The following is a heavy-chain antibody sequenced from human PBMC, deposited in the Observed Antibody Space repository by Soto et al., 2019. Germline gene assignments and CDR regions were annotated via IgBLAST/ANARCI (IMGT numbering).Heavy chain of an antibody. Sequence: QVQLVESGGGVVQPGRSLRLSCAASGFTFSSSTMHWVRQAPGKGPEWVTVISYDGANKYYADSVKGRFTISRDNSKDTLYLQMNSLRAEDTAVYYCARVPDLRYCGGGGCYPDSWGQGTLVTVSS. CDR3: ARVPDLRYCGGGGCYPDS. J-gene: IGHJ4*02. CDR1: GFTFSSST. V-gene: IGHV3-30-3*01. D-gene: IGHD2-15*01. CDR2: ISYDGANK.